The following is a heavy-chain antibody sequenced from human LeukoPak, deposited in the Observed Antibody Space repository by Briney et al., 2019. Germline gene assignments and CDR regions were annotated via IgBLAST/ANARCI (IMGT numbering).Heavy chain of an antibody. CDR3: ARERIYCSGGSCYSPPYYYYGMDV. V-gene: IGHV1-2*02. Sequence: ASVKVSCKASGYTFTGYYMHWVRQAPAQGLEWMGWINPSSGGTNYAHKLQGRVTMTRDTSISTAYMELSRLRSNDTAVYYCARERIYCSGGSCYSPPYYYYGMDVWGQGTTVTVSS. CDR2: INPSSGGT. CDR1: GYTFTGYY. J-gene: IGHJ6*02. D-gene: IGHD2-15*01.